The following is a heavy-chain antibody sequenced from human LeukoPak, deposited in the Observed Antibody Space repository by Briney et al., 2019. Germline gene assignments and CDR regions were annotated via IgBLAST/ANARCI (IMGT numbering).Heavy chain of an antibody. CDR2: INHSGST. V-gene: IGHV4-34*01. Sequence: KSSETLSLTCAVYGGSFSGYYWSWIRQPPVKGLEWIGEINHSGSTNYNPSLKSRVTISVDTSKNQFSLKLSSVTAADTAVYYCATLGTIFGVVIATDDYWGQGTLVTVSS. D-gene: IGHD3-3*01. CDR1: GGSFSGYY. J-gene: IGHJ4*02. CDR3: ATLGTIFGVVIATDDY.